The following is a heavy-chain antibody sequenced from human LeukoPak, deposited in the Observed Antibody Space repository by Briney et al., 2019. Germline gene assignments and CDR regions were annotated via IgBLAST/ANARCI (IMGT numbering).Heavy chain of an antibody. J-gene: IGHJ5*02. V-gene: IGHV3-30-3*01. D-gene: IGHD3-22*01. Sequence: PGRSLRLSCAASGFTFSNYSMYWVRQAPGKGLEWVAHISYDGSNKYYADSVKGRFTISRDNSKNTLYLQMNSLRAEDTGVYYCARDYYDSSAYLKWFDPWGQGTLVTVSS. CDR3: ARDYYDSSAYLKWFDP. CDR2: ISYDGSNK. CDR1: GFTFSNYS.